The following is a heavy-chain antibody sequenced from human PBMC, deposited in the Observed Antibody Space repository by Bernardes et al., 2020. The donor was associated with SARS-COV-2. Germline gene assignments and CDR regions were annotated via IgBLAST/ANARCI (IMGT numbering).Heavy chain of an antibody. CDR1: GFWFDDYA. CDR2: ISWNSVNT. J-gene: IGHJ4*01. V-gene: IGHV3-9*01. Sequence: GGSLRLTCAASGFWFDDYAMHWVRQVPGKGLEWVSGISWNSVNTEYGASVTGRVTISRDNAKNSLYLQMNSLTAEDTALYYCATAITITQGVLNYWGHGTLVSVSS. D-gene: IGHD3-10*01. CDR3: ATAITITQGVLNY.